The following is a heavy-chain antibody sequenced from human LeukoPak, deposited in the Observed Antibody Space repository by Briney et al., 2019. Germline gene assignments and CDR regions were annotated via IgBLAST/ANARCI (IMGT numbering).Heavy chain of an antibody. J-gene: IGHJ4*02. CDR1: GGSISSYY. CDR3: ARGRSYTGGFDY. D-gene: IGHD1-26*01. CDR2: IYYSGST. Sequence: SETLSLTCTVSGGSISSYYWIWIRQPPGKGLEWIGLIYYSGSTNYNPSLKSRVTISLDTSKNQFSLKLNSVTAADTAVYYCARGRSYTGGFDYWGQGTLVTVSS. V-gene: IGHV4-59*01.